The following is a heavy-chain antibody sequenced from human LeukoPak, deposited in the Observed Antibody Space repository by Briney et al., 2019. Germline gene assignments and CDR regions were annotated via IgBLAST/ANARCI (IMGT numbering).Heavy chain of an antibody. V-gene: IGHV1-2*02. CDR1: GYTFTGYY. CDR3: ARERRSSGSYSASHNWFDP. CDR2: INPNSGGT. Sequence: ASVKVSCKASGYTFTGYYMHWVRQAPGQGLEWMGWINPNSGGTNYAQKFQGRVTMTRDTSISTAYMELSRLRSDDTAVYYCARERRSSGSYSASHNWFDPWGQGTLVTVSS. J-gene: IGHJ5*02. D-gene: IGHD1-26*01.